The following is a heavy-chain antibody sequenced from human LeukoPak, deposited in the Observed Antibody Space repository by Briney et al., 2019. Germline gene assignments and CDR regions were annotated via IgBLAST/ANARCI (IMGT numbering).Heavy chain of an antibody. D-gene: IGHD6-13*01. J-gene: IGHJ2*01. CDR1: GFTFSSYW. V-gene: IGHV3-7*01. CDR3: ARYSSSWFQDYWYFDL. CDR2: IKQDGSEK. Sequence: PGGSLRLSCAASGFTFSSYWMSWVRQAPGKGLEWVANIKQDGSEKYYVDSVKGRFTISRDNAKNSLYLQMNSLRAVDTAVYYCARYSSSWFQDYWYFDLWGRGTLVTVSS.